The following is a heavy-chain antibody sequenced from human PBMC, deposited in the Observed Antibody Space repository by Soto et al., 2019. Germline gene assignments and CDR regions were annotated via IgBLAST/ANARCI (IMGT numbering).Heavy chain of an antibody. Sequence: QVQLVESGGGVVKPGGSLRLSCAASGFTFSDYYMSWIRQAPGKGQEWISYSSNSGTFARYADSVKGRFSISRDNAKNSLYLQIDSLRGEDKAIYYCARSGDNYNLLDYWGQGTPVTVSS. D-gene: IGHD1-1*01. V-gene: IGHV3-11*06. CDR1: GFTFSDYY. CDR2: SSNSGTFA. J-gene: IGHJ4*02. CDR3: ARSGDNYNLLDY.